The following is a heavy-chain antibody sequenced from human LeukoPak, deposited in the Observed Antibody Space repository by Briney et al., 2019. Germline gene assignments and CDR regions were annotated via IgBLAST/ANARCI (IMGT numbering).Heavy chain of an antibody. CDR1: GGSFSGYY. V-gene: IGHV4-34*01. CDR3: ATRAPRYCSSTSCYWGRASWFDP. CDR2: INHSGST. D-gene: IGHD2-2*01. Sequence: SETLSLTCAVYGGSFSGYYWSWIRQPPGKGLEWIGEINHSGSTNYNPSLKSRVTISVDTSKNQFPPKLSSVTAADTAVYYCATRAPRYCSSTSCYWGRASWFDPWGQGTLVTVSS. J-gene: IGHJ5*02.